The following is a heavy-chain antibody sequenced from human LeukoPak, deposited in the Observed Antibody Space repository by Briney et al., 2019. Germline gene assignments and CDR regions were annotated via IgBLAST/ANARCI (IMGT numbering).Heavy chain of an antibody. J-gene: IGHJ5*02. D-gene: IGHD5-24*01. CDR3: AGDVETATIHNLNWFDP. Sequence: GASVKVSCKASGGTFSSYAISWVRQAPGQGLEWMGGIIPIFGTANYAQKFQGRVTITTDESTSTTYMELSSLRSEDTAVYYCAGDVETATIHNLNWFDPWGQGTLVTVSS. V-gene: IGHV1-69*05. CDR2: IIPIFGTA. CDR1: GGTFSSYA.